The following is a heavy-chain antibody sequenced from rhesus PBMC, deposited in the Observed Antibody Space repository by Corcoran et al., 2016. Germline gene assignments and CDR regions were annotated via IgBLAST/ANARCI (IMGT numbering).Heavy chain of an antibody. Sequence: QVQLPESGPGLLKPSETLSLPCTVSGGSIRSNFLRWYRHFPVKGLEWIGFIFGDSGSTSYNPYLERRFTIERDPSKNQFSLRLNSVAAAYTAVYYCARYLTWTIDYWGQGVMVTVTS. CDR2: IFGDSGST. D-gene: IGHD1-38*01. CDR3: ARYLTWTIDY. V-gene: IGHV4-147*01. J-gene: IGHJ4*01. CDR1: GGSIRSNF.